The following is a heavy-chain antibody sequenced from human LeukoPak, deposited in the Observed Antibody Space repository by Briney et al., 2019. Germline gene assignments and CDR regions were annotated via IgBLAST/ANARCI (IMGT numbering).Heavy chain of an antibody. CDR1: GFTFSAYS. D-gene: IGHD3-16*01. Sequence: PGGSLRLSCAASGFTFSAYSMHWVRQAPGKGLEWVGAMSCDGSRKDYTDSVKGRCTISSDNSKNTLYLPIHRLRTEHTAVYYCARDPDFSTFLQGDYWGQRTKLTVSS. J-gene: IGHJ4*02. CDR2: MSCDGSRK. CDR3: ARDPDFSTFLQGDY. V-gene: IGHV3-30*04.